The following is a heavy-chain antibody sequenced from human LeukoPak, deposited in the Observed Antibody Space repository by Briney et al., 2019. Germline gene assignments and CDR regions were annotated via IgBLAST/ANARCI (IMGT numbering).Heavy chain of an antibody. D-gene: IGHD4-17*01. J-gene: IGHJ4*02. V-gene: IGHV4-59*08. Sequence: SETLSLTCAVYGGSFSGYYWSWTRQPPGKGLEWIGYIYYSGSTNYNPSLKSRVTISVDTSKNQFSLKLSSVTAADTAVYYCARHTAVTPYYFDYWGQGTLVTVSS. CDR2: IYYSGST. CDR3: ARHTAVTPYYFDY. CDR1: GGSFSGYY.